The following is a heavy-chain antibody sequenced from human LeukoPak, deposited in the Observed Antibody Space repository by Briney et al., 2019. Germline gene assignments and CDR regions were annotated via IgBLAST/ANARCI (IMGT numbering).Heavy chain of an antibody. CDR1: GFTFSSYS. Sequence: GGSLRLSCAASGFTFSSYSMNWVRQAPGKGLEWVSYISSSSSTIYYADSVKGRFTISRDNAKNSLYLQMNSLRAEDTAVYYCVRAVAAADYWFDPWGQGTLVTVSS. D-gene: IGHD6-13*01. V-gene: IGHV3-48*04. CDR2: ISSSSSTI. J-gene: IGHJ5*02. CDR3: VRAVAAADYWFDP.